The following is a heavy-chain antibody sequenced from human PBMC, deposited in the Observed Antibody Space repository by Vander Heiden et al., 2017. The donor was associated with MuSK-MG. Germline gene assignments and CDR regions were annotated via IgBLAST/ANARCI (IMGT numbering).Heavy chain of an antibody. CDR3: AKGYCYDTIGYTYYYYMDV. V-gene: IGHV3-23*01. J-gene: IGHJ6*03. Sequence: EVQLLESGGGLVQPGGSLRLSCAASGFTFSSYAMSWVRQAPGKGLEWVTGITGSGGSTYYADSVKGRFTISRDNSKNTLFLQMNSLRAEDTAVYYCAKGYCYDTIGYTYYYYMDVWGKGTTVTVSS. CDR1: GFTFSSYA. D-gene: IGHD3-22*01. CDR2: ITGSGGST.